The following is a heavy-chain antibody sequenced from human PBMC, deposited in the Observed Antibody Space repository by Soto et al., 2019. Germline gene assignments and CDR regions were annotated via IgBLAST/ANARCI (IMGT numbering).Heavy chain of an antibody. CDR1: GGSISNDGYS. V-gene: IGHV4-31*03. Sequence: QVQLQESGPGLVKPSETLSLTCSVSGGSISNDGYSWSWIRQLPGKGLERLGNIYYSGSTSYNPSLTSRVTISVATSKNQFSLNLNSVTAADTAIYYCARSHPSGMDVWGQGATVTVSS. CDR3: ARSHPSGMDV. J-gene: IGHJ6*02. CDR2: IYYSGST.